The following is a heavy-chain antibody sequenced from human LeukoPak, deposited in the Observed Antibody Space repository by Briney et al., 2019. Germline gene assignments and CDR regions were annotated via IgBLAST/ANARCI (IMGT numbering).Heavy chain of an antibody. V-gene: IGHV4-39*07. Sequence: SETLSLTCTVSGGSISSSSYYWGWIRQPPGKGLEWIGSIYYSGSTYYNPSLKSRVTISVDTSKNQFSLKLSSVTAADTAVYYCAREVLAAAGTYDYWGQGTLVTVSS. J-gene: IGHJ4*02. D-gene: IGHD6-13*01. CDR1: GGSISSSSYY. CDR3: AREVLAAAGTYDY. CDR2: IYYSGST.